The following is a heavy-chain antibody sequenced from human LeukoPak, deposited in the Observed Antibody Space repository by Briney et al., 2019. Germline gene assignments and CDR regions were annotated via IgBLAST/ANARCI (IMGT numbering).Heavy chain of an antibody. V-gene: IGHV1-58*01. J-gene: IGHJ5*02. CDR2: IVVGSGNT. D-gene: IGHD1-26*01. CDR1: GFTFTSSA. CDR3: ARGKVAGGVQDGWFDP. Sequence: ASVKVSCKASGFTFTSSAVQWVRQARGQRLEWIGWIVVGSGNTNYAQKFQERVTITRDTSISTAYMELSRLRSDDTAVYYCARGKVAGGVQDGWFDPWGQGTLVTVSS.